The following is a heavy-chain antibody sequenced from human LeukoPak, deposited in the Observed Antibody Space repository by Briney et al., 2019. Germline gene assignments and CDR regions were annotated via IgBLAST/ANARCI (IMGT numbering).Heavy chain of an antibody. D-gene: IGHD3-9*01. Sequence: PGGSLRLSCAASGVTLGTYAMSWARQAPGKGLEWVSGISSSGSGGNTYYADSVKGRFTISRDNSKNTLYLQMNNLRAGDTAVYYCAKPLVGSYYSYAMDVWGQGTTVTVSS. CDR2: ISSSGSGGNT. V-gene: IGHV3-23*01. CDR3: AKPLVGSYYSYAMDV. CDR1: GVTLGTYA. J-gene: IGHJ6*02.